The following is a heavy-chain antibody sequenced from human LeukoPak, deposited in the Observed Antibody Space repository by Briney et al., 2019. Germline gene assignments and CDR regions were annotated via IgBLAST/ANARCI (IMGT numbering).Heavy chain of an antibody. J-gene: IGHJ4*02. CDR1: GGSISSYY. CDR2: IYYSGST. D-gene: IGHD3-10*01. CDR3: ARGDPWDY. Sequence: SSETLSLTCTVSGGSISSYYWSWIRQPPGKGLEWIGYIYYSGSTNYNPSLKSRVTISVDTSKNQFSLKLSSVTAADTAVYYCARGDPWDYWGQGTLVTVSS. V-gene: IGHV4-59*08.